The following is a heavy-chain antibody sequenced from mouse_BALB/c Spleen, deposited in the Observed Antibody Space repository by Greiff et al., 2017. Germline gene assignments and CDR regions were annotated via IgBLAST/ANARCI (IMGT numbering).Heavy chain of an antibody. CDR2: IYPGDGDT. CDR1: GYAFSSYW. D-gene: IGHD1-1*01. Sequence: QVHVKQSGAELVRPGSSVKISCKASGYAFSSYWMNWVKQRPGQGLEWIGQIYPGDGDTNYNGKFKGKATLTADKSSSTAYMQLSSLTSEDSAVYFCAYYYGSSYGFAYWGQGTLVTVSA. CDR3: AYYYGSSYGFAY. V-gene: IGHV1-80*01. J-gene: IGHJ3*01.